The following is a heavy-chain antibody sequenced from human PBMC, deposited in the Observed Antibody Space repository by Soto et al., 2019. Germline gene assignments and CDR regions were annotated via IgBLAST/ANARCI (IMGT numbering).Heavy chain of an antibody. CDR3: AGEPRSSSYLVD. CDR1: PGSFSRGNYY. D-gene: IGHD3-3*01. J-gene: IGHJ4*02. CDR2: TYYSGTT. Sequence: PSETLSLTCTVSPGSFSRGNYYWSWIRQHPGKGLEWIGYTYYSGTTYYNPSLKSRVTISLDTSKNQFSLNLSSATAADTAVYYCAGEPRSSSYLVDWGQGTLCTVAS. V-gene: IGHV4-31*03.